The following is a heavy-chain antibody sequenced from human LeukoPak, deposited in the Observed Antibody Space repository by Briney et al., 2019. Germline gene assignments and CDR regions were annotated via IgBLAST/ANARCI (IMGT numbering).Heavy chain of an antibody. J-gene: IGHJ4*01. CDR1: GFTFSSYA. V-gene: IGHV3-30*04. CDR3: ARRWDSSGPIDY. CDR2: ISYDGTTK. Sequence: GGSLRLSCAASGFTFSSYAMHWVRQAPGKGLEWVAVISYDGTTKYYADSVKGRFTISRDNSKNTVFLQMNSLRFEDTALYFCARRWDSSGPIDYWGQGTLVSVSS. D-gene: IGHD3-22*01.